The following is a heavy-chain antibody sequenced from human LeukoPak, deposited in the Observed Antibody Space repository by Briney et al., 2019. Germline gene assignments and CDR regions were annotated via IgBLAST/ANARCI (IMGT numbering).Heavy chain of an antibody. CDR2: ISGSGGST. J-gene: IGHJ4*02. CDR1: GFTFSSYA. CDR3: AKESRGVFWSGYPGADY. D-gene: IGHD3-3*01. Sequence: GGSLRLSCAASGFTFSSYAMSWVRQAPGKGLEWVSAISGSGGSTYYADSVKGRFTISRDNSKNTLYLQMNSLRAEDTAVYYWAKESRGVFWSGYPGADYWGQGALVPVPS. V-gene: IGHV3-23*01.